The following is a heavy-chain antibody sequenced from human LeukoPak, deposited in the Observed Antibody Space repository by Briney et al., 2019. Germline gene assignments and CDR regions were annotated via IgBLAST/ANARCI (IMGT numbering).Heavy chain of an antibody. CDR1: GGPISRISSSTYY. J-gene: IGHJ4*02. Sequence: PSETLSLTCSVSGGPISRISSSTYYWGWLRQSPGRGLEWIGSLFYSGRIYYNPSLQSRLTISVDTSKNQISLRLSSATAADTAVYYCARHFRTVPQRVGDYVPEFFDHWGQGIQVTVSS. CDR3: ARHFRTVPQRVGDYVPEFFDH. D-gene: IGHD4-17*01. CDR2: LFYSGRI. V-gene: IGHV4-39*01.